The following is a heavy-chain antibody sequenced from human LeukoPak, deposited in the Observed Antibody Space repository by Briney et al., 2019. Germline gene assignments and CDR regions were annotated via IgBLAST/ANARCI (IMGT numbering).Heavy chain of an antibody. D-gene: IGHD3-22*01. Sequence: SETLSLTCAVSGGSISSGDYYWSWLRQPPGKGLEWIGYIYYSGSTYYNPSLKSRVTISVDTSKNQFSLKLSSVTAADTAVYYCARERIGYYYDSSGYYFNWFDPWGQGTLVTVSS. J-gene: IGHJ5*02. CDR3: ARERIGYYYDSSGYYFNWFDP. CDR2: IYYSGST. V-gene: IGHV4-30-4*08. CDR1: GGSISSGDYY.